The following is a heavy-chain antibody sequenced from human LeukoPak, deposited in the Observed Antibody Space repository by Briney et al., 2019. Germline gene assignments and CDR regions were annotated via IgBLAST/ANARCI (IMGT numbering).Heavy chain of an antibody. D-gene: IGHD3-3*01. CDR3: ARAEQYYDFWRGYYSVGNWFDP. CDR1: GFTFSSYP. J-gene: IGHJ5*02. CDR2: ISYDGSNK. Sequence: PGVSLRLSCAASGFTFSSYPMHWLRQAPGKGLEGVADISYDGSNKYYADSVKGRFTISRHNSKNTLYLHMNSLRAEDTAVYYCARAEQYYDFWRGYYSVGNWFDPWGQGTLVTVSS. V-gene: IGHV3-30*04.